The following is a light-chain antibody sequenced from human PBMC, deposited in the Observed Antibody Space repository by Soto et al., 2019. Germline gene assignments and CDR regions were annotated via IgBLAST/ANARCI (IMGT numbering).Light chain of an antibody. CDR3: QQYGSSSPVT. V-gene: IGKV1-5*03. CDR1: QSISSW. Sequence: DIQMTQSPSTLSASVGDRVTIPCRASQSISSWLAWYQQKPGRAPKLLIYKASSIATGVPSRFSGSGSGTEFTLTISSLQPDDFAGYYCQQYGSSSPVTFGQGTNVEIK. J-gene: IGKJ1*01. CDR2: KAS.